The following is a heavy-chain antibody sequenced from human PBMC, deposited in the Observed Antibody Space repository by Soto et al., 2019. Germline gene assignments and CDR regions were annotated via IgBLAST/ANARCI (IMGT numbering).Heavy chain of an antibody. D-gene: IGHD3-10*01. Sequence: PGGSLRLSCAASGFTFSSYGMHWVRQAPGKGLEWVAVISYDGSNKYYADSVKGRFTISRDNSKNTLYLQMNSLRAEDTAVYYCAKGSMEGSGSYYNSDAFDIWGQGTRVTVSS. CDR3: AKGSMEGSGSYYNSDAFDI. CDR1: GFTFSSYG. J-gene: IGHJ3*02. CDR2: ISYDGSNK. V-gene: IGHV3-30*18.